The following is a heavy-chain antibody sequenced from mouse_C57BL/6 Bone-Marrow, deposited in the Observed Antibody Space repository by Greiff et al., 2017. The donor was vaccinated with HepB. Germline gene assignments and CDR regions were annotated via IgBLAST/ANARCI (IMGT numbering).Heavy chain of an antibody. CDR1: GYTFTSYW. CDR2: IDPNSGGT. Sequence: VQLQQPGAELVKPGASVKLSCKASGYTFTSYWMHWVKQRPGRGLEWIGRIDPNSGGTKYNEKFKSKATLTVDKPSSTAYMQLSGLTSEDSAVYNCARRHSSGAYYFDYWGQGPTLTVSS. CDR3: ARRHSSGAYYFDY. V-gene: IGHV1-72*01. D-gene: IGHD3-1*01. J-gene: IGHJ2*01.